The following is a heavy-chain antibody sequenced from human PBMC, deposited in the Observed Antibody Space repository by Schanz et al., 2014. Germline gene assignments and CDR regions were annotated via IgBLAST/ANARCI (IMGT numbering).Heavy chain of an antibody. V-gene: IGHV4-34*01. CDR2: INHSANT. J-gene: IGHJ4*02. CDR3: ARGRQQLGSFDY. D-gene: IGHD6-13*01. CDR1: GGSFSGYY. Sequence: QVQLQQWGAGLLKPSETLSLTCAVDGGSFSGYYWSWIRQSPDKGLEWIGEINHSANTTYNPSLKSRVTMSVETSKNQFSLNLSSVTAADTAVYYCARGRQQLGSFDYWGPGTLVSVSS.